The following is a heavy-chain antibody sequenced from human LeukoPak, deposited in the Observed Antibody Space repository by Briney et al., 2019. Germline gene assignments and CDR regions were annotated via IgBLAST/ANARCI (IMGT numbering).Heavy chain of an antibody. Sequence: GGSLGLSCGASEFAFSDFNMTWIRQAPGKELEWVSYISSSSSHTNYADSVKGRFTISRDNAKNSLYLQMNSLRAEDTAVYYCARTNLGSGWRFDYWGQGTLVTVSS. CDR3: ARTNLGSGWRFDY. V-gene: IGHV3-11*06. D-gene: IGHD6-19*01. CDR2: ISSSSSHT. CDR1: EFAFSDFN. J-gene: IGHJ4*02.